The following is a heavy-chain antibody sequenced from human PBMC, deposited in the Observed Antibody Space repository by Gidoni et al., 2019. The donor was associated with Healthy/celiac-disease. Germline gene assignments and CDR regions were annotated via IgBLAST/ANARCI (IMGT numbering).Heavy chain of an antibody. Sequence: EVQLVESGGGLVQPGGSLRLSCAASGFTFSRYDMHWVRQATGKGLEWVSAIGTAGDTYYPGSVKGRFTISRENAKNSLYLQMNSLRAGDTAVYYCARGTYYYDSSGYYYIDAFDIWGQGTMVTVSS. J-gene: IGHJ3*02. V-gene: IGHV3-13*01. D-gene: IGHD3-22*01. CDR3: ARGTYYYDSSGYYYIDAFDI. CDR1: GFTFSRYD. CDR2: IGTAGDT.